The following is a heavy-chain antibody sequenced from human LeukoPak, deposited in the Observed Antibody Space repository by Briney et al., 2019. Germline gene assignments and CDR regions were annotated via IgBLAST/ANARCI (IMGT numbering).Heavy chain of an antibody. J-gene: IGHJ4*02. CDR3: ARAPRSWGLDY. CDR2: ISYDGSNK. CDR1: GFTFSSYG. D-gene: IGHD7-27*01. V-gene: IGHV3-30*03. Sequence: PGGSLRLSCAASGFTFSSYGMHWVRQAPGKGLEWVAVISYDGSNKYYADSVKGRFTISRDNSKNTLYLQMNSLRAEDTAVYYCARAPRSWGLDYWGQGTLVTVSS.